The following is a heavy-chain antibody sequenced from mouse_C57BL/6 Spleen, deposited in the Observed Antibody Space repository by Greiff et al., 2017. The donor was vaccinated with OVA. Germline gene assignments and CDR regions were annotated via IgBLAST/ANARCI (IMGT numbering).Heavy chain of an antibody. CDR3: AREKIYYGSTPSCFAY. Sequence: EVQLVESGGGLVKPGGSLKLSCAASGFTFSSYAMSWVRQTPEKRLEWVATISDGGSYTYYPDNVKGRFTISRDNAKNNLYLQMSHLKSEDTALYYCAREKIYYGSTPSCFAYWGQGTLVTVSA. CDR2: ISDGGSYT. CDR1: GFTFSSYA. D-gene: IGHD1-1*01. V-gene: IGHV5-4*01. J-gene: IGHJ3*01.